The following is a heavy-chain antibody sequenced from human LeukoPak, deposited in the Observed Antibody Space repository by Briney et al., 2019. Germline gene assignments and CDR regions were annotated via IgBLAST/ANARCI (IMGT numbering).Heavy chain of an antibody. J-gene: IGHJ4*02. D-gene: IGHD3-10*01. CDR1: VFTLSTLS. Sequence: KRGGSLRLSCAPSVFTLSTLSMNCVRRAPGQGVEGVTSISSSSNYIYYADSVKGRYTISRDNAKNSLYLQMNSLRAEDTAVYYCAKDRTAGYYGVVDYWGQGTLVTVSS. CDR2: ISSSSNYI. CDR3: AKDRTAGYYGVVDY. V-gene: IGHV3-21*01.